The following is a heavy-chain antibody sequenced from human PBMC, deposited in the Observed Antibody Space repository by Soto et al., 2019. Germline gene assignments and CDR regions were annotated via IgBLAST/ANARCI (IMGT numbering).Heavy chain of an antibody. Sequence: PSETLSLTCTVNGGSLTGYYWSWIRQPPGKGLEWIGYIYYSGSTNYNPSLKSRVTISVDTSKTQFSLKLSSVTAADTAVYYCARALYSYGHKFDPWGQGTLVTVSS. V-gene: IGHV4-59*01. CDR3: ARALYSYGHKFDP. CDR1: GGSLTGYY. D-gene: IGHD5-18*01. J-gene: IGHJ5*02. CDR2: IYYSGST.